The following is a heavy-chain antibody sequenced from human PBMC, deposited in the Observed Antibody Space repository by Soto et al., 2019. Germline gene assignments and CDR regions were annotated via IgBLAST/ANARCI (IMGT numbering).Heavy chain of an antibody. J-gene: IGHJ3*02. Sequence: SETLSLTCTVSGGSISSGGYYWSWIRQHPGKGLEWIGYIYYSGSTNYNPSLKSRVTISVDTSKNQFSLKLSSVTAADTAVYYCARGGVLRFLEWFHDAFDIWGQGTMVTVS. V-gene: IGHV4-61*08. CDR3: ARGGVLRFLEWFHDAFDI. CDR1: GGSISSGGYY. CDR2: IYYSGST. D-gene: IGHD3-3*01.